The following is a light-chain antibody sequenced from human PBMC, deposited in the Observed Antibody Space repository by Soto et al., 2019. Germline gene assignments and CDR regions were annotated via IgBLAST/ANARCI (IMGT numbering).Light chain of an antibody. J-gene: IGLJ1*01. CDR1: NIGSKS. Sequence: SYELSQPPSVSAAPGQTADITCGGDNIGSKSVHWYQRKAGQAPVLVVFDDNARPSGVPERFSGSKSGNTATLTISRVETGDEAEYFCFSFTTTSTHVFGTGTKVTVL. CDR2: DDN. V-gene: IGLV3-21*02. CDR3: FSFTTTSTHV.